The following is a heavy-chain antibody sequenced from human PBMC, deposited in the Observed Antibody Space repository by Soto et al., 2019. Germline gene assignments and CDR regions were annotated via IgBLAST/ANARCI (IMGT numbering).Heavy chain of an antibody. J-gene: IGHJ3*02. Sequence: QVQLVQSGAEVKKPGSSVKVSCKASGGTFSSYAISWVRQAPGQGLEWMGGIIPIFGTANYAQKFQGRVTITADESMSTAYMELSSLRSEDTAVYYCARASYCTNGVCYNAFDIWGQGTMVTVSS. V-gene: IGHV1-69*01. CDR2: IIPIFGTA. D-gene: IGHD2-8*01. CDR1: GGTFSSYA. CDR3: ARASYCTNGVCYNAFDI.